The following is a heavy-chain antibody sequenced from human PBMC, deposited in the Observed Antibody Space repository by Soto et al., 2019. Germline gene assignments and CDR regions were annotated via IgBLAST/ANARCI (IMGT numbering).Heavy chain of an antibody. CDR3: AKESRLRDYYYGMDV. D-gene: IGHD4-17*01. Sequence: EVQLVESGGGLVQPGRSLRLSCAASGFTFDDYAMHWVRQAPGKGLEWVSGISWNSGSIGYADSVKGRFTISRDNAKNSLYLQMNSLRAEDTALYYGAKESRLRDYYYGMDVWGQGTTVTVSS. CDR1: GFTFDDYA. CDR2: ISWNSGSI. V-gene: IGHV3-9*01. J-gene: IGHJ6*02.